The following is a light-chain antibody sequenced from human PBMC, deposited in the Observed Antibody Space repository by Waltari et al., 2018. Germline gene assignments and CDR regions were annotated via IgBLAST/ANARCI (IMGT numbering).Light chain of an antibody. J-gene: IGLJ2*01. CDR1: NSDIGDYNY. Sequence: QSALTQPASVSGSPGQSITIPCTGTNSDIGDYNYVSWYQQHPGKAPKLMIYDVSNRPSGVSNRFSGSKSGNTASLTISGLQAEDEADYYCSSYTISSTVVFGGGTKLTVL. V-gene: IGLV2-14*03. CDR2: DVS. CDR3: SSYTISSTVV.